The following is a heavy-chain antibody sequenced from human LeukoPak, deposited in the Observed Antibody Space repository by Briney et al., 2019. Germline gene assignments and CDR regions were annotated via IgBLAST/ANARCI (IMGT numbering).Heavy chain of an antibody. CDR3: VRVTQGGSPRDY. Sequence: PGGSLRLSCAASGFTFSTYSMNWVRQAPGKGLEWVSSITSSSSSIFYADSVKGRFTISRDNAKNSLYLQMNSLRAEDTAVYYCVRVTQGGSPRDYWGRGTLVTVSS. J-gene: IGHJ4*02. CDR2: ITSSSSSI. CDR1: GFTFSTYS. D-gene: IGHD1-14*01. V-gene: IGHV3-21*01.